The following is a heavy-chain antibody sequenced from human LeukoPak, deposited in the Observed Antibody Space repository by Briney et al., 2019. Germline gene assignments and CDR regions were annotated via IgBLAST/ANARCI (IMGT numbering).Heavy chain of an antibody. CDR3: AKEPGPTITIFGVVPPPRAGMDV. CDR1: GLTFDDSA. CDR2: ISWDTGSI. Sequence: PGRSLRLSCAAAGLTFDDSAMHWVRPAPGKGRDWVSGISWDTGSIGYADSVKGRFTISRANAKTSLYLQMNSLRAEDTALYYCAKEPGPTITIFGVVPPPRAGMDVWGRGTTVTVSS. V-gene: IGHV3-9*01. J-gene: IGHJ6*02. D-gene: IGHD3-3*01.